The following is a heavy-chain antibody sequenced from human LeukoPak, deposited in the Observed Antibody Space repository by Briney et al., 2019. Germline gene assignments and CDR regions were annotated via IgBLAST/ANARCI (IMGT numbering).Heavy chain of an antibody. J-gene: IGHJ2*01. CDR3: ARRAYYDSSGYRPTSGYFDL. D-gene: IGHD3-22*01. CDR2: IYSNGIT. Sequence: SETLSLTCSVSGGSMFSYYWNWIRQSPGKGLEWIGYIYSNGITNYSPSLRSRGTISFATSRNQFSLRLTSVTAADTAIYYCARRAYYDSSGYRPTSGYFDLWGRGTLVTVSS. CDR1: GGSMFSYY. V-gene: IGHV4-4*08.